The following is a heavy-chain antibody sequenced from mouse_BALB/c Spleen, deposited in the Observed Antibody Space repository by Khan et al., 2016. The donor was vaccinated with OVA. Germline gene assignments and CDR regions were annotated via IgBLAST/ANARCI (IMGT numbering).Heavy chain of an antibody. D-gene: IGHD2-14*01. CDR1: GYTFTSYT. Sequence: QIQLVQSGAELARPGASVKMSCKASGYTFTSYTIHWIKLRPGQGLEWIGFINPSNGYTNYNQKFKDKATLTADKSSTTVYKQLGNLTSDDSTVYNCVGDGAYHRNDGWVAYWGQGTLVTVSA. CDR2: INPSNGYT. V-gene: IGHV1-4*01. CDR3: VGDGAYHRNDGWVAY. J-gene: IGHJ3*01.